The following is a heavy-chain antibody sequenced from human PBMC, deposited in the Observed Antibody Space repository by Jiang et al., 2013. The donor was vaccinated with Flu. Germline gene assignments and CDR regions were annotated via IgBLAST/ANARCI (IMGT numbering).Heavy chain of an antibody. CDR3: ARDNTGGIVLMVYAIRGLNYGMDV. CDR2: INPSGGST. D-gene: IGHD2-8*01. Sequence: QLLESGAEVKKPGASVKVSCKASGYTFTSYYMHWVRQAPGQGLEWMGIINPSGGSTSYAQKFQGRATMTRDTSTSTVYMELSSLRSEDTAVYYCARDNTGGIVLMVYAIRGLNYGMDVWGQGTTVTVSS. V-gene: IGHV1-46*01. J-gene: IGHJ6*02. CDR1: GYTFTSYY.